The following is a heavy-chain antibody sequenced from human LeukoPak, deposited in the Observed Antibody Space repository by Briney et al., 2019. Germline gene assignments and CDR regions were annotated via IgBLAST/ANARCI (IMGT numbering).Heavy chain of an antibody. J-gene: IGHJ4*02. D-gene: IGHD6-13*01. CDR2: IKQDGSEK. CDR3: ANLYSSSWYGGYYLDY. CDR1: GFTFSSYW. Sequence: PGGSLRLSCAASGFTFSSYWMSWVRQAPGKGLEWVANIKQDGSEKYYVDSVKGRFTISRDNAKNSLYLQMNSLRAEDTAVYYCANLYSSSWYGGYYLDYWGQGTLVTVSS. V-gene: IGHV3-7*01.